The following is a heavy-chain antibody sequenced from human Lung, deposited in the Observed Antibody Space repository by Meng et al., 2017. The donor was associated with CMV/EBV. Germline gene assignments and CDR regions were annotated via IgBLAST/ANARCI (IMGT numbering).Heavy chain of an antibody. V-gene: IGHV1-18*01. CDR1: GYTFTSYG. CDR2: ISAYNGNT. Sequence: SVXVSXXASGYTFTSYGISWVRQAPGQGLEWMGWISAYNGNTNYAQKLQGRVTMTTDTSTSTAYMELRSLRSDDTAVYYCARDPIRVLRFLEWNYYYYGMDVWGQWTTVTVSS. D-gene: IGHD3-3*01. J-gene: IGHJ6*02. CDR3: ARDPIRVLRFLEWNYYYYGMDV.